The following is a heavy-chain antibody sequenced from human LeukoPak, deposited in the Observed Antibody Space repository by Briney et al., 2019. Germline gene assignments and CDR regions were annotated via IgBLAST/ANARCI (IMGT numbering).Heavy chain of an antibody. Sequence: GGSLRLSCAASGFTFSSYVMHWVRQAPGKGLGWVAIISYDGSNEYYADSVKGRFTISRDNSKNTLYLQMNSLRAGDTAVYYCAKGSGSCYLCAPDYWGQGTLVTVSS. D-gene: IGHD2-15*01. J-gene: IGHJ4*02. V-gene: IGHV3-30*04. CDR2: ISYDGSNE. CDR1: GFTFSSYV. CDR3: AKGSGSCYLCAPDY.